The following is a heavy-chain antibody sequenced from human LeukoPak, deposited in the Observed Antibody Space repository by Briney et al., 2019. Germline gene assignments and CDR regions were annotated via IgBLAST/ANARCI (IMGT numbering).Heavy chain of an antibody. CDR3: ARGAVAGTFYWNWFDP. CDR2: INSDGSST. CDR1: GFTFSSYW. Sequence: GGSLRLSCAASGFTFSSYWMHWVRQAPGKGLVWVSRINSDGSSTSYADSVKGRFTISRDNAKNTLYLQMNSLRAKDTAEYYCARGAVAGTFYWNWFDPWGQGTLVTASS. D-gene: IGHD6-19*01. V-gene: IGHV3-74*01. J-gene: IGHJ5*02.